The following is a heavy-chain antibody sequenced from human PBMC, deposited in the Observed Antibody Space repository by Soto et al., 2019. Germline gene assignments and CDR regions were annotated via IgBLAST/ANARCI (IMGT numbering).Heavy chain of an antibody. CDR1: GFTFRSFT. CDR3: TRDASRDSSARGWFDP. V-gene: IGHV3-21*01. CDR2: ISSNSAYI. Sequence: GGSLRLSCAASGFTFRSFTMNWVRQAPGKGLEWVSTISSNSAYIYYTDALRGRFTISRDNAKNSLHLQMNSLRAVDTAVYYCTRDASRDSSARGWFDPWGPGTLVTVSS. J-gene: IGHJ5*02. D-gene: IGHD6-13*01.